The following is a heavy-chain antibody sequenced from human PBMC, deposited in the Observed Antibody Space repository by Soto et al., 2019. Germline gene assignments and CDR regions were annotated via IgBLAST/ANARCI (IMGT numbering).Heavy chain of an antibody. CDR3: TRGYSYGYYPPDFDY. CDR1: GFTFGDYA. J-gene: IGHJ4*02. CDR2: IRSKAYGGTT. V-gene: IGHV3-49*03. Sequence: PGGSLRLSCTASGFTFGDYAVSWFRQAPGRGLEWVGFIRSKAYGGTTEYSAAVKGSFTISIDDSKNIAYLQLNSLKTEDTAVSYCTRGYSYGYYPPDFDYWGQGTLVTVSS. D-gene: IGHD5-18*01.